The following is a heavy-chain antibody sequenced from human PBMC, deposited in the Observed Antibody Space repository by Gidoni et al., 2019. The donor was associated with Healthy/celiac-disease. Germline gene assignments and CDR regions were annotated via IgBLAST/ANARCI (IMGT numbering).Heavy chain of an antibody. CDR3: ARGRNYYGSGGLGY. D-gene: IGHD3-10*01. V-gene: IGHV4-34*01. CDR2: INHRGST. Sequence: QVPLQQWGAGLLKPSETLSLTCAVYGGSFSGYYWSWSRQPPGKGLEWIGEINHRGSTNYNPSLKSRVTISVDTSKNQVSLKLSSVTAADTAVYYCARGRNYYGSGGLGYWGQGTLVTVSS. J-gene: IGHJ4*02. CDR1: GGSFSGYY.